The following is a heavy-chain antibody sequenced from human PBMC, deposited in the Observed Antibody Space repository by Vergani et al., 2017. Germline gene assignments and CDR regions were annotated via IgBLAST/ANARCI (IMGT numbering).Heavy chain of an antibody. Sequence: LEESGGGSVKPGGSLRLSCAASGFKFSDHYMSWIRQAPGKGLEWGSHNSPGASTVSYTDSVTGRFTVSRDNDNNSLTLDMTTLRVENTAVYYYAKIPDITTTRHYYAMDVWGQGTTGTVSS. CDR2: NSPGASTV. J-gene: IGHJ6*02. V-gene: IGHV3-11*04. CDR1: GFKFSDHY. D-gene: IGHD1-20*01. CDR3: AKIPDITTTRHYYAMDV.